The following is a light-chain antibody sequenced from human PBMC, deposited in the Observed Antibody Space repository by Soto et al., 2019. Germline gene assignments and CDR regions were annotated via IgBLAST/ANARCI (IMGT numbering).Light chain of an antibody. CDR1: KSFSSY. CDR3: QQTYSAPQT. CDR2: ATS. Sequence: DIQMTQSPSSLSAFVEAEATITCRAGKSFSSYLNWYQQKPGKAPNLLIYATSSLQSGVPSRFSGSGSGTDFTLTISSLQAEDFATYFCQQTYSAPQTFGQGTKVEIK. J-gene: IGKJ1*01. V-gene: IGKV1-39*01.